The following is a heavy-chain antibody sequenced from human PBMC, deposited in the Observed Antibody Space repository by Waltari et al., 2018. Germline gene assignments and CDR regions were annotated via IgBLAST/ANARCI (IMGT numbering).Heavy chain of an antibody. Sequence: QVQLQQWGAGLLKPSATLSLTCAVYGGSFSGYYWSWIRQPPGKGLEWIGEINNCGSTNNNQSLKSRVNISGDTSKNRFSLKLSSVTAADTAVYYCARGPSGPIDYWGQGTLVTVSS. D-gene: IGHD3-3*01. CDR2: INNCGST. CDR3: ARGPSGPIDY. CDR1: GGSFSGYY. V-gene: IGHV4-34*01. J-gene: IGHJ4*02.